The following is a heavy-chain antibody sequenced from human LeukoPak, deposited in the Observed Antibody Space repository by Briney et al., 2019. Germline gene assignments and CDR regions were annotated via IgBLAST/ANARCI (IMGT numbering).Heavy chain of an antibody. J-gene: IGHJ4*02. Sequence: GSSVKVSCKASGGTFSGYAISWVRQAPGQGLEWMGGIIPIFGTANYAQKFQGRVTITADESTSTAYMELSSLRSEDTAVYYCARAGELELRDGYFDYWGQGTLVTVSS. V-gene: IGHV1-69*01. D-gene: IGHD1-7*01. CDR1: GGTFSGYA. CDR3: ARAGELELRDGYFDY. CDR2: IIPIFGTA.